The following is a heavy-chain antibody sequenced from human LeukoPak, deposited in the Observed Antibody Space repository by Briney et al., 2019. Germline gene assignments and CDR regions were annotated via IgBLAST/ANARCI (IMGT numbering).Heavy chain of an antibody. Sequence: GASLRLSCEASGSSLDNYAMSWVRQAPGKGLEYIAYISRSSLAINYAESVRGRFIVSRDNARNSLYLQMNGLRADDTAVYHCAGDPSVGSTWYYYVDVWGKGTTVTVSS. V-gene: IGHV3-48*04. CDR3: AGDPSVGSTWYYYVDV. CDR2: ISRSSLAI. CDR1: GSSLDNYA. J-gene: IGHJ6*03. D-gene: IGHD6-13*01.